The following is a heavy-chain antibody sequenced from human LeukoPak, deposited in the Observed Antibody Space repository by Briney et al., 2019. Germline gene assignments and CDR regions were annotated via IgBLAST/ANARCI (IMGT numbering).Heavy chain of an antibody. CDR1: GFTFSDYY. CDR2: ISSSGSTI. CDR3: ARKGDSSSWFADWYFDL. D-gene: IGHD6-13*01. J-gene: IGHJ2*01. V-gene: IGHV3-11*04. Sequence: KAGGSLRLSCAASGFTFSDYYMSWIRQAPGKGLEWVSYISSSGSTIYYADSVKGRFTISRDNAKNSLYLQMNSLRAEDTAVYYCARKGDSSSWFADWYFDLWGRGTLVTVSS.